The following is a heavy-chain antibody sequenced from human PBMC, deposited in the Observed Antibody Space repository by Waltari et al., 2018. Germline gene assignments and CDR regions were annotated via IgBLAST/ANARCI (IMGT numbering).Heavy chain of an antibody. CDR3: TTEGGRTWPMY. V-gene: IGHV3-15*01. D-gene: IGHD2-2*01. J-gene: IGHJ4*02. CDR2: LKSKAEGGTT. Sequence: EVQLVESGGGLVTPGDSLRLSWVASGVTFAKAGITWVRQAPGKGLEWVGRLKSKAEGGTTDYAAPVKGRFAISRDDSKDTAYLQMNSLKTEDTAMYFCTTEGGRTWPMYWGQGTLVTVSS. CDR1: GVTFAKAG.